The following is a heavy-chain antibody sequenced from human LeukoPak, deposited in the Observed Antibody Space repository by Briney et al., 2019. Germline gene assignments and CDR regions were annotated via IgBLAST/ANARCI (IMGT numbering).Heavy chain of an antibody. V-gene: IGHV1-69*06. J-gene: IGHJ6*03. D-gene: IGHD3-16*02. Sequence: GASVKVSCRASGGTFSSYAISWVRQAPGQGLEWMGGIIPIFGTANYAQKFQGRVTITADKSTSTAYMELSSLRSEDTAVYYCARGYRAASHYYTDVWGKGTTVTISS. CDR2: IIPIFGTA. CDR1: GGTFSSYA. CDR3: ARGYRAASHYYTDV.